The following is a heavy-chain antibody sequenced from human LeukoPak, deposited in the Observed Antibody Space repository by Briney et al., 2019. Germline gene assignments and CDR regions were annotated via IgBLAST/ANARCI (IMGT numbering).Heavy chain of an antibody. CDR2: ISSSSSTI. J-gene: IGHJ4*02. CDR1: GFTFSSYS. CDR3: ARVLVVAATEPDY. Sequence: PGGSLRLSCAASGFTFSSYSMNWVRQAPGKGLEWVSYISSSSSTIYYADSVKGRFTISRDNAKNSLYLQMNSLRAEDTAVYYCARVLVVAATEPDYWGQGTLVTVSS. V-gene: IGHV3-48*01. D-gene: IGHD2-15*01.